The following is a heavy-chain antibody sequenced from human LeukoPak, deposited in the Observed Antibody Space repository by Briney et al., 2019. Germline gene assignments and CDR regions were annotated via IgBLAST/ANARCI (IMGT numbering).Heavy chain of an antibody. Sequence: SETLSLTCTVSGGSISSYYWSWIRQPPGKGLEWIGYIYYSGSTNYNPSLKSRVTISVDTSKNQFSLKLSSVTAADTAVYYCASLGQLVYYWGQGTLVTVSS. CDR3: ASLGQLVYY. V-gene: IGHV4-59*12. CDR1: GGSISSYY. D-gene: IGHD6-6*01. CDR2: IYYSGST. J-gene: IGHJ4*02.